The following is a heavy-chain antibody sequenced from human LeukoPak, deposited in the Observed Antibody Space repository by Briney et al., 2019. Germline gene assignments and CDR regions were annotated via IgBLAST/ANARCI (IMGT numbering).Heavy chain of an antibody. D-gene: IGHD3-10*01. CDR1: GFTFSSYS. CDR3: ARDGGAWFGEPTHPSYYYYGMDV. CDR2: IGSSSSYI. J-gene: IGHJ6*02. Sequence: PGGSLRLSCAASGFTFSSYSMNWVGRAPGKGLEGFSSIGSSSSYIYYADSVKGRFTISRDNSKNTLYLQMNSLRAEDTAVYYCARDGGAWFGEPTHPSYYYYGMDVWGQGTTVTVSS. V-gene: IGHV3-21*01.